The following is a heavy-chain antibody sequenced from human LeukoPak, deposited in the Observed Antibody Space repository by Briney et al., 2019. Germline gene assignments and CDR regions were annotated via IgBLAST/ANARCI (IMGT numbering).Heavy chain of an antibody. CDR1: GFTFDDYG. CDR2: INWNSGST. V-gene: IGHV3-20*01. CDR3: ARDRGGTTSPFFDY. J-gene: IGHJ4*02. Sequence: GGSLRLSCAASGFTFDDYGMSWVRQGPGKGLEWVASINWNSGSTDHAHFVKGRFTSSRDHAKNSLYLQMNSLRAEDTALYHCARDRGGTTSPFFDYWGQGTLVTVSS. D-gene: IGHD2/OR15-2a*01.